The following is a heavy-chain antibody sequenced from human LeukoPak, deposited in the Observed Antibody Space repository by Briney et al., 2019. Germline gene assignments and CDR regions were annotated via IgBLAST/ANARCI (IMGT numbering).Heavy chain of an antibody. CDR2: ISVGSDVI. Sequence: GGSLRLSCAVSGLTFSNSAMSWVRLAPGKGLEWVSAISVGSDVIYYADSVKGRFAISRDNSKHTVYPQMDSLRAEDTAVYYCAKSHVLTATGTGRYFDYWGQGTLVTVSS. J-gene: IGHJ4*02. D-gene: IGHD3-9*01. V-gene: IGHV3-23*01. CDR1: GLTFSNSA. CDR3: AKSHVLTATGTGRYFDY.